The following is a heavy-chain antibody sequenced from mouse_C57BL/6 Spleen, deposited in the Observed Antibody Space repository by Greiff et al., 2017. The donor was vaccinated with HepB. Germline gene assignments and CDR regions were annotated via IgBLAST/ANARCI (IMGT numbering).Heavy chain of an antibody. CDR2: IDPSDSYT. CDR3: ARSGYYGSSYLYYFDY. D-gene: IGHD1-1*01. CDR1: GYTFTSYW. V-gene: IGHV1-69*01. Sequence: QLQQPGAELVMPGASVKLSCKASGYTFTSYWMHWVKQRPGQGLEWIGEIDPSDSYTNYNQKFKGKSTLTVDKSSSTAYMQLSSLTSEDSAVYYCARSGYYGSSYLYYFDYWGQGTTLTVSS. J-gene: IGHJ2*01.